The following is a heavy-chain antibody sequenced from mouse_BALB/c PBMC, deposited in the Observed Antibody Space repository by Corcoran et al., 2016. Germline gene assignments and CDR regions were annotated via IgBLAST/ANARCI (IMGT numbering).Heavy chain of an antibody. D-gene: IGHD1-1*01. V-gene: IGHV1-84*02. CDR1: GYTFTDYY. CDR2: IYPGSGNT. Sequence: QIQLQQSGPELVKPGASVKISCKASGYTFTDYYINWVKQKPGQGLEWIGWIYPGSGNTKYNEKFKGKATLTVDTSSSTAYMQLSSLTSGDTAVYLCARLITTVDYYAMDYWGQGTSVTVSS. J-gene: IGHJ4*01. CDR3: ARLITTVDYYAMDY.